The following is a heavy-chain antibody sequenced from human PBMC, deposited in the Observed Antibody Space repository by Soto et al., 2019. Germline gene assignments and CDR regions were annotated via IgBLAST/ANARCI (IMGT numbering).Heavy chain of an antibody. J-gene: IGHJ6*02. CDR2: IYSGGNT. D-gene: IGHD2-15*01. CDR1: GFTVSSNY. CDR3: TRAGYYCGGGSCYYYYDMDV. V-gene: IGHV3-66*01. Sequence: GGSLRLSCAASGFTVSSNYMNWVRQAPGKGLEWVSVIYSGGNTYYADSVKGRFTISRDNSKNTLYLQMNSLRAEDTAVYYCTRAGYYCGGGSCYYYYDMDVWGQGTTVTVSS.